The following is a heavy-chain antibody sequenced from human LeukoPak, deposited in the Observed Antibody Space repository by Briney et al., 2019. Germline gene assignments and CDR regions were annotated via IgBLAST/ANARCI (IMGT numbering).Heavy chain of an antibody. CDR3: ARWLELMRNFDW. CDR2: IKQDGSEK. D-gene: IGHD5-24*01. CDR1: GFTFSDYW. V-gene: IGHV3-7*01. J-gene: IGHJ4*02. Sequence: GGSLRLSCVGSGFTFSDYWMSWVRQAPGKGLEWVADIKQDGSEKDYVDALKGRFTISRDNAKNSLYLQMNSLRAEDTAVYYCARWLELMRNFDWWGQGTLVTVSS.